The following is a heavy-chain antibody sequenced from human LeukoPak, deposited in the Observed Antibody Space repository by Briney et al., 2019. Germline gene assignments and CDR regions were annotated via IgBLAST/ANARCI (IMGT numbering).Heavy chain of an antibody. CDR1: GGTFSSYA. CDR3: ARDMDSSGWKGV. V-gene: IGHV1-69*04. J-gene: IGHJ6*02. D-gene: IGHD3-22*01. Sequence: GASVKVSCKASGGTFSSYAISWVRQAPGQGLEWMGRIIPIFGIANYAQKFQGRVTITADKSTSTAYMELSSLRSEDTAVYYCARDMDSSGWKGVWGQGTTVTVSS. CDR2: IIPIFGIA.